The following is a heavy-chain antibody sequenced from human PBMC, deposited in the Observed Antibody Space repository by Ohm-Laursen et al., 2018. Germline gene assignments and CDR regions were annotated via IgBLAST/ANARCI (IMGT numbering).Heavy chain of an antibody. CDR2: ISDSGGGT. CDR3: AKERDVSTGYALQH. Sequence: SLRLSCAASGFSFSSYAMGWVRQAPGKGLEWVSTISDSGGGTYYADSVKGRFTISRGNSKNTLYLQMNSLRAEDTAVYYCAKERDVSTGYALQHWGQGTLVTVSS. J-gene: IGHJ1*01. CDR1: GFSFSSYA. D-gene: IGHD3-9*01. V-gene: IGHV3-23*01.